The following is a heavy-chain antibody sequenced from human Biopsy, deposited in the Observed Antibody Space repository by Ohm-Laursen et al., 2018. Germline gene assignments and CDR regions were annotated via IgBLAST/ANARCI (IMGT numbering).Heavy chain of an antibody. D-gene: IGHD3-10*01. V-gene: IGHV1-2*02. J-gene: IGHJ4*02. CDR2: INPNSGAT. Sequence: ASVKVSCKASGYTFTNYFLHWVRQSPGQGLEWMGWINPNSGATNSAQKFRDRVTLTRDTSISAVYIDLRRLKSDDAAIYYCARDRMTDVFGGPTRTDVFDSWGQGTPVTVSS. CDR1: GYTFTNYF. CDR3: ARDRMTDVFGGPTRTDVFDS.